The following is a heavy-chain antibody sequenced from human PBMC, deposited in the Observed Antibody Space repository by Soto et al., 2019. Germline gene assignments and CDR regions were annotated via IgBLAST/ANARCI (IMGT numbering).Heavy chain of an antibody. Sequence: QVQLVQSGAEVKKPGASVKVSCKASGYTFTSYGISWVRQAPGQGLEWMGWISAYNGNTNYAQKLQGRVTMTTDTSXXTAYMELRSLRSDDTAVYYCARDDGDYVHYYGMDVWGQGTTVTVSS. CDR3: ARDDGDYVHYYGMDV. J-gene: IGHJ6*02. V-gene: IGHV1-18*01. D-gene: IGHD4-17*01. CDR2: ISAYNGNT. CDR1: GYTFTSYG.